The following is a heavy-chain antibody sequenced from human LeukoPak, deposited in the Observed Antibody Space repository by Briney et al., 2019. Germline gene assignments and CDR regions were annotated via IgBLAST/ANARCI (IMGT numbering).Heavy chain of an antibody. D-gene: IGHD4-17*01. Sequence: SETLSLTCAVSGGSFSGYYWSWLRQPPGKGLEWIGYLYYSGSTNSNPSLKSRVTMSVDTSKNQFSLKLRSVTAADTAVYYCARDLDHTTYGYYFDYWGQGTLVTVSS. CDR3: ARDLDHTTYGYYFDY. V-gene: IGHV4-59*01. CDR2: LYYSGST. CDR1: GGSFSGYY. J-gene: IGHJ4*02.